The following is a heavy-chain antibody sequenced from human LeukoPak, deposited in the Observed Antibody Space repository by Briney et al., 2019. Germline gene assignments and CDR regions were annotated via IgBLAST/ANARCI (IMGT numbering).Heavy chain of an antibody. V-gene: IGHV3-23*01. CDR2: ISGSGGST. J-gene: IGHJ4*02. Sequence: GGSLRLSCAASGFTFSSYGMSWVRQAPGKGLEWVSAISGSGGSTYYADSVKGRFTISRDNSKNTLYLQMNSLRAEDTAVYYCAKDSPPVLVGATGYFDYWGQGTLSPSPQ. CDR3: AKDSPPVLVGATGYFDY. D-gene: IGHD1-26*01. CDR1: GFTFSSYG.